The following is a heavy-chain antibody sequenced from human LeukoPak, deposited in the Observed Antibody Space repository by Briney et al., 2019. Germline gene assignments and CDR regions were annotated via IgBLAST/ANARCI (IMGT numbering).Heavy chain of an antibody. D-gene: IGHD6-25*01. CDR1: GGSISSYY. CDR3: ATIQRDHAFDI. Sequence: PSETLSLTCTVSGGSISSYYWSWIRQPPGKGLEWIGYIYYSGSTNYNPSLKSRVTISVDTSKNQFSLELSSVTAADTAVYYCATIQRDHAFDIWGQGTLVTVSS. CDR2: IYYSGST. V-gene: IGHV4-59*01. J-gene: IGHJ3*02.